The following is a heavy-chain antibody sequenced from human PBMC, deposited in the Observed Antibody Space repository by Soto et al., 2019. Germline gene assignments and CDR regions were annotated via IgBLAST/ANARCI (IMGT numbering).Heavy chain of an antibody. CDR3: ARGQEGVVATH. V-gene: IGHV4-34*01. Sequence: QVQLQQWGAGLLKPSETLSLNCAVTGGSLSGYYWSWIRQPPGKGLEWIGEVKDGGHTNYSPSLRGRGTISSDTAKNPVHLGLNSVTAADTGVYSCARGQEGVVATHWDQGSLVTVSA. D-gene: IGHD5-12*01. J-gene: IGHJ4*02. CDR2: VKDGGHT. CDR1: GGSLSGYY.